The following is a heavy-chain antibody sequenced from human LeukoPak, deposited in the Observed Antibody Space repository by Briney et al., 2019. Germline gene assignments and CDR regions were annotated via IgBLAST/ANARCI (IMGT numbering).Heavy chain of an antibody. CDR1: GFTFSSYA. D-gene: IGHD3-22*01. CDR2: ISYDGSNK. CDR3: ARDPTAGPDDSSGYYYGDAFDI. J-gene: IGHJ3*02. V-gene: IGHV3-30*04. Sequence: PRGSLRLSCAASGFTFSSYAMHWVRQAPGKGLEWVAVISYDGSNKYYADSVKGRFTISRDNSKNTLYLQMNSLRAEDTAVYYCARDPTAGPDDSSGYYYGDAFDIWGQGTMVTVSS.